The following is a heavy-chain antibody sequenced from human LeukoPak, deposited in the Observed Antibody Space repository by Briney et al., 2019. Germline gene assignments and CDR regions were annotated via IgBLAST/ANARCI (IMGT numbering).Heavy chain of an antibody. CDR1: GDSVSSINDA. V-gene: IGHV6-1*01. CDR2: TYYRSKWYS. J-gene: IGHJ4*02. D-gene: IGHD6-19*01. Sequence: SQTLSLTCAISGDSVSSINDAWNWVRQSPSRGLEWLGRTYYRSKWYSDYAVPIQGRISINPDTSKNQFTLHLFSVTPDDTAVYYCARDVATTGWYTFDYWGQGTRVTVSS. CDR3: ARDVATTGWYTFDY.